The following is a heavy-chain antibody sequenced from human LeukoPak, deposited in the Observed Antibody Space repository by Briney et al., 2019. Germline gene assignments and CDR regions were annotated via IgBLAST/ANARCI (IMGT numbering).Heavy chain of an antibody. D-gene: IGHD3-3*01. V-gene: IGHV4-39*02. J-gene: IGHJ4*02. Sequence: SKTLSLTCIVSGGSTSGGNYYWGWIRRPPGKGLEWIGGISSSGNTYYNPSLKGRITISVDTSKNHFSLKLSSVTAADTAVYYCARLGAGPTYYDFWSGYSSFYFDYWGQGTLVTVSS. CDR1: GGSTSGGNYY. CDR3: ARLGAGPTYYDFWSGYSSFYFDY. CDR2: ISSSGNT.